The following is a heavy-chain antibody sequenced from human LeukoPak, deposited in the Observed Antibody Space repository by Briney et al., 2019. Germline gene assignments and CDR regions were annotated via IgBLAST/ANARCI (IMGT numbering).Heavy chain of an antibody. D-gene: IGHD2-15*01. Sequence: GGSLRLSCAASGFTFSNYWMHWVRQAPGKGLVWVSRIKSDGSRTDYADSVKGRFTISRDNAKNTLYLQMNSLRAEDTAVYYCGRELPFDYWGQGTLVTVSS. CDR2: IKSDGSRT. V-gene: IGHV3-74*01. J-gene: IGHJ4*02. CDR3: GRELPFDY. CDR1: GFTFSNYW.